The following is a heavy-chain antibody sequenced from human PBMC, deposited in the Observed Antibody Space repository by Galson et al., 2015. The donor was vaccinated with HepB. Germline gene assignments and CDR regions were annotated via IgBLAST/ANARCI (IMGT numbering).Heavy chain of an antibody. CDR2: INHSGST. Sequence: SETLSLTCAVYGGSFSGYYWSWICQPPGKGLEWIGEINHSGSTNYNPSLKSRVTISVDTSKNQFSLKLSSVTAADTAVYYCARGSRITIFGVVIPDAFDIWGQGTMVTVSS. V-gene: IGHV4-34*01. J-gene: IGHJ3*02. CDR3: ARGSRITIFGVVIPDAFDI. D-gene: IGHD3-3*01. CDR1: GGSFSGYY.